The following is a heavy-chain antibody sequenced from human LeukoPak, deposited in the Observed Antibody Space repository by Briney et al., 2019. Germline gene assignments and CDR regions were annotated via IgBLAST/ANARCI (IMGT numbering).Heavy chain of an antibody. CDR1: GGSISSYY. J-gene: IGHJ3*02. D-gene: IGHD3-22*01. CDR3: AREYGSSGYYFGNDAFDI. V-gene: IGHV4-59*01. Sequence: SETLSLTCTVSGGSISSYYWSWIRQPPGKGLEWIGYIYYGGSTNYNPSLKSRVTISVDTSKNQFSLKLSSVTAADTAVYYCAREYGSSGYYFGNDAFDIWGQGTMVTVSS. CDR2: IYYGGST.